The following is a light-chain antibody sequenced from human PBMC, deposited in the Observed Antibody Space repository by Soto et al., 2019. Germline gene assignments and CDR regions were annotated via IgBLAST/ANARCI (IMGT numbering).Light chain of an antibody. J-gene: IGKJ1*01. Sequence: IVMTQSPATLSVSPLGRATLSCMPSQSLSSNLAWYQQKPGQAPRLLIYGASARATGIPARFSGSGSGTEFTLTISSLQSEDFAVYYCQQYNNWPPWTFGQGTKVDIK. V-gene: IGKV3-15*01. CDR2: GAS. CDR1: QSLSSN. CDR3: QQYNNWPPWT.